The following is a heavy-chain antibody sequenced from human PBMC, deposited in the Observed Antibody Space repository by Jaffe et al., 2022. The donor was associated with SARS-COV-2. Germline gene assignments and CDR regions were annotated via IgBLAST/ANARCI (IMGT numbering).Heavy chain of an antibody. V-gene: IGHV3-43D*03. CDR2: ISWDGGST. Sequence: EVQLVESGGVVVQPGGSLRLSCAASGFTFDDYAMHWVRQAPGKGLEWVSLISWDGGSTYYADSVKGRFTISRDNSKNSLYLQMNSLRAEDTALYYCAKANFANNYNYYMDVWGKGTTVTVSS. J-gene: IGHJ6*03. CDR3: AKANFANNYNYYMDV. CDR1: GFTFDDYA.